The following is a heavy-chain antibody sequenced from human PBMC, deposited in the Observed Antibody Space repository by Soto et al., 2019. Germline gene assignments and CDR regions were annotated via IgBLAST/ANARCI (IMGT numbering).Heavy chain of an antibody. V-gene: IGHV4-59*12. CDR2: IYYSGST. D-gene: IGHD6-6*01. CDR3: ASSLSIAARLPGY. J-gene: IGHJ4*02. CDR1: GGSISSYY. Sequence: SETLSLTCTVSGGSISSYYWSWIRQPPGKGLEWIGYIYYSGSTNYNPSLKSRVTISVDTSKNQFSLKLSSVTAADTAVYYCASSLSIAARLPGYWGQGTLVTVSS.